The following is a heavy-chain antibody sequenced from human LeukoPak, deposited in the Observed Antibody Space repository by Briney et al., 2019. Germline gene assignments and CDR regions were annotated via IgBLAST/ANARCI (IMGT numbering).Heavy chain of an antibody. D-gene: IGHD5-12*01. CDR2: INPNSGGT. Sequence: ASVKVSCKASGYTFTGYYMHWVRQAPGQGLEWMGWINPNSGGTNYAQKFQGRVTMTRDTSISTAYMELSRLRSDDTAVYYCARDLPSPSGLRVDYFAYWGQGPLVTVSS. J-gene: IGHJ4*02. V-gene: IGHV1-2*02. CDR3: ARDLPSPSGLRVDYFAY. CDR1: GYTFTGYY.